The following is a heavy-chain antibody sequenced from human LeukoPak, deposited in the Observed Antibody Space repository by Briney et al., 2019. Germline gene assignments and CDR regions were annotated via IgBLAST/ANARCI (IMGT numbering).Heavy chain of an antibody. Sequence: SVKVSSKASGGTFSRYAISWVRQAPGQGLEWMGGIIPVLGTTNYAQTFQNKVTITADESTSTTYMELSSLTSQDTAVYYCATSGGDYYYYSLDVWGKGTPVTISS. CDR1: GGTFSRYA. J-gene: IGHJ6*03. D-gene: IGHD3-10*01. CDR3: ATSGGDYYYYSLDV. V-gene: IGHV1-69*13. CDR2: IIPVLGTT.